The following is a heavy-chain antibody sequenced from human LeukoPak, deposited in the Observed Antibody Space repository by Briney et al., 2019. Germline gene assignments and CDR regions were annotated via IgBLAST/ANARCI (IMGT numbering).Heavy chain of an antibody. Sequence: PSETLSLTCAVYGGSFSGYYWTWIRQPPGKGLEWIGEISHSGSTNYNPSLKSRITISVGASKNQFSLRLNCMNAADTAVYYCARGSVSYYGSGSYFQWGQGTLVTVSS. CDR3: ARGSVSYYGSGSYFQ. V-gene: IGHV4-34*01. CDR1: GGSFSGYY. CDR2: ISHSGST. D-gene: IGHD3-10*01. J-gene: IGHJ4*02.